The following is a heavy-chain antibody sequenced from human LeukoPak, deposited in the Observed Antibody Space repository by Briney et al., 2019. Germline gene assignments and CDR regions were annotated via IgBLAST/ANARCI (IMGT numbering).Heavy chain of an antibody. Sequence: ASVKVSCKASGYTFTTYGLSWVRQAPRQGLEWMGWISTYNDKTNYAQKLQGRVSMTTDTSTGTAYMELRSLRSDDTAVYYCARDDVGRNGYLDNDAFDIWGQGTMVTVSS. J-gene: IGHJ3*02. CDR1: GYTFTTYG. CDR3: ARDDVGRNGYLDNDAFDI. D-gene: IGHD3-22*01. CDR2: ISTYNDKT. V-gene: IGHV1-18*01.